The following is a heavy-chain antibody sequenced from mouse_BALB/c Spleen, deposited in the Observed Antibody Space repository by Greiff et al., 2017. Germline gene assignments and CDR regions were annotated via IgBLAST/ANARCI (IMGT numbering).Heavy chain of an antibody. Sequence: EVQRVESGGGLVKPGGSLKLSCAASGFAFSSYDMSWVRQTPEKRLEWVAYISSGGGSTYYPDTVKGRFTISRDNAKNTLYLQMSSLKSEDTAMYYCARRGTTVAFWYFDVWGAGTTVTVSS. CDR3: ARRGTTVAFWYFDV. V-gene: IGHV5-12-1*01. CDR2: ISSGGGST. D-gene: IGHD1-1*01. CDR1: GFAFSSYD. J-gene: IGHJ1*01.